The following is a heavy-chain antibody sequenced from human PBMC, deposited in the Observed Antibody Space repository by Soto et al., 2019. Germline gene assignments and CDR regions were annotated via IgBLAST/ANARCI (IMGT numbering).Heavy chain of an antibody. Sequence: GESLKISWKGSGYSFTSYWISWVRQMPGKGLGWMGRIDPSDYYTNYSTSFKGHVTISADKSISTAYLQWSSLKASDTAMYDGARHESSWHPFDYWGQGTLVTVSS. CDR2: IDPSDYYT. J-gene: IGHJ4*02. V-gene: IGHV5-10-1*01. CDR3: ARHESSWHPFDY. CDR1: GYSFTSYW. D-gene: IGHD6-13*01.